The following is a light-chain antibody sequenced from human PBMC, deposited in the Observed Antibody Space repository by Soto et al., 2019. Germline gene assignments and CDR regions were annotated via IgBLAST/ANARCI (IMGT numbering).Light chain of an antibody. J-gene: IGKJ1*01. CDR3: QQYGSSPWT. V-gene: IGKV3-20*01. Sequence: EIVLTQYPGTVSLSPGERATLFCRASQSVSSSYLAWYQQKPGQAPRLLIYGASSRATGIPDRFSGSGSGTDFTLTISRLEPEDFAVYYCQQYGSSPWTFGQGTKVDI. CDR2: GAS. CDR1: QSVSSSY.